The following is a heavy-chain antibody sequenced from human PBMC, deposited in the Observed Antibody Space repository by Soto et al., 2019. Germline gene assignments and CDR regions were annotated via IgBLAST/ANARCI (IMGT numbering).Heavy chain of an antibody. Sequence: PSETLSLTCTVSGGSVSSGSYYWSWIRQPPGTGLEWIGYIYYSGSTNYNPSLKSRVTISVDTSKNQFSLKLSSVTAADTAVYYCATLSLYYGSKLNYYYYYGMDVWGQGTTVTVSS. J-gene: IGHJ6*02. CDR3: ATLSLYYGSKLNYYYYYGMDV. V-gene: IGHV4-61*01. CDR2: IYYSGST. D-gene: IGHD3-10*01. CDR1: GGSVSSGSYY.